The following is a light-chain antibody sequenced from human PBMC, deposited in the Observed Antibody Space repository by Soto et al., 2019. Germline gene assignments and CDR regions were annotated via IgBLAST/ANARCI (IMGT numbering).Light chain of an antibody. J-gene: IGKJ4*01. CDR1: QGIGND. CDR2: EES. CDR3: QQVKSYPRT. Sequence: IQMTQSPSSLSAFVGDRVTITCRASQGIGNDLGWYQQKPGNPPRLLIYEESTLHSGVPSRFSGRKVGTQFILTIDSLQPEDFATYYCQQVKSYPRTFGGGTKVEIK. V-gene: IGKV1-6*01.